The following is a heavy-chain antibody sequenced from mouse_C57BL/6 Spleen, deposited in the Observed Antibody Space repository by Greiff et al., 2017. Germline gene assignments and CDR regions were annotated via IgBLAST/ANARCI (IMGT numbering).Heavy chain of an antibody. D-gene: IGHD1-1*01. CDR1: GYTFTSYW. CDR2: IDPSDSYT. Sequence: QVQLQQPGAELVMPGASVKLSCKASGYTFTSYWMHWVKQRPGQGLEWIGEIDPSDSYTNYNQKFKGKSTLTVDKSSSTAYMQLSSLTSEDSAVYYCEKRGSYYDSRDYWGQGTTLTVSS. V-gene: IGHV1-69*01. CDR3: EKRGSYYDSRDY. J-gene: IGHJ2*01.